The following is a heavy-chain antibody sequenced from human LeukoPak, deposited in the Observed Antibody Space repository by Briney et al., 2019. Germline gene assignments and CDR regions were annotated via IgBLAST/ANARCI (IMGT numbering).Heavy chain of an antibody. CDR2: ISAYNGNT. D-gene: IGHD3-10*01. V-gene: IGHV1-18*01. CDR3: ARDRTLYYYGSGSYYMSGANYYYFDY. J-gene: IGHJ4*02. CDR1: GGTFSSYA. Sequence: GASVKVSCKASGGTFSSYAISWVRQAPGQGLEWMGWISAYNGNTNYAQKLQGRVTMTTDTSTSTAYMELRSLRSDDTAVYYCARDRTLYYYGSGSYYMSGANYYYFDYWGQGTLVTVSS.